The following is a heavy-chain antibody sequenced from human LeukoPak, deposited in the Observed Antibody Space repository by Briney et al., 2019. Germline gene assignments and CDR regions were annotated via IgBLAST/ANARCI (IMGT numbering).Heavy chain of an antibody. V-gene: IGHV3-33*08. J-gene: IGHJ3*02. D-gene: IGHD2-15*01. CDR2: IWYDGSNK. CDR3: ATSPDIVVVVPRVAFDI. Sequence: PGGSLRLSCAAPGFTFSSYGMHWVRQAPGKGLEWVAVIWYDGSNKYYADSVKGRFTISRDNSKNTLYLQMNSLRAEDTAVYYYATSPDIVVVVPRVAFDIWGQGTMVTVSS. CDR1: GFTFSSYG.